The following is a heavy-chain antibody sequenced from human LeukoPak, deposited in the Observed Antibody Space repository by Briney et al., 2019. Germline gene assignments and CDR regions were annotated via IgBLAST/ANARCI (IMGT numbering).Heavy chain of an antibody. J-gene: IGHJ6*03. Sequence: ASVKVSCKASGYTFTGYYMHWVRQAPGQGLEWMGGIIPIFGSTNYAQKFQGRVTITADKSTTTVYMELRSLRSEDTAVYYCARPRFPYYRLSGPDYYYMDVWGKGATVTVSS. V-gene: IGHV1-69*06. CDR2: IIPIFGST. D-gene: IGHD3-10*01. CDR3: ARPRFPYYRLSGPDYYYMDV. CDR1: GYTFTGYY.